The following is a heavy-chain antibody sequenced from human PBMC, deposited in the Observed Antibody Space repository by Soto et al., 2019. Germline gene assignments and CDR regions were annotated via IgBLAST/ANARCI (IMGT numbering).Heavy chain of an antibody. CDR2: IDWDDDK. D-gene: IGHD6-19*01. J-gene: IGHJ4*02. V-gene: IGHV2-70*01. CDR3: ARTIAVAVTDYYFDY. CDR1: GFSLSTSGMC. Sequence: SGPTLVNPTQTLTLTCTFSGFSLSTSGMCVSWIRQPPGKALEWLALIDWDDDKYYSTSLKTRLTISKDTSKNQVVLTMTNMDPVDTATYYCARTIAVAVTDYYFDYWGQGTLVTVSS.